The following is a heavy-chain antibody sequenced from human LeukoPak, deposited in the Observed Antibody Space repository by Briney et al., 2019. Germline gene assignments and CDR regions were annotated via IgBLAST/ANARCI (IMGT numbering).Heavy chain of an antibody. CDR2: ISSSGSTI. CDR3: ARGDIVVVPAAIAFDY. J-gene: IGHJ4*02. D-gene: IGHD2-2*01. CDR1: RFTFSDYY. V-gene: IGHV3-11*04. Sequence: GGSLRLSCAASRFTFSDYYMSWIRQAPGKGLEWVSYISSSGSTIYYADSVKGRFTISRDNAKNSLYLQMNSLRAEDTAVYYCARGDIVVVPAAIAFDYWGQGTLVTVSS.